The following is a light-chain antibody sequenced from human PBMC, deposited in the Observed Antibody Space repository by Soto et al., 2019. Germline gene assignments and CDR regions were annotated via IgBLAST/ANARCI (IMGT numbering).Light chain of an antibody. V-gene: IGLV2-14*01. CDR3: SSYTSSSTLGV. CDR1: SSDVGGYNY. J-gene: IGLJ2*01. Sequence: QSVLTQPASVSGSPGQSITISCTGTSSDVGGYNYVSWYQQHPGKAPKLMIYEVSTRPSGVSNRFSGSKSGNTASLTISGLQAEDEADYYCSSYTSSSTLGVFGGGTKVTVL. CDR2: EVS.